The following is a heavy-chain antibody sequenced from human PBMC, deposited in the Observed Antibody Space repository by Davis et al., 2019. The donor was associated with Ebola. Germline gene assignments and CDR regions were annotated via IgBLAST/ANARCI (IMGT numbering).Heavy chain of an antibody. CDR2: IIPIFGTA. V-gene: IGHV1-69*13. CDR1: GGTFSSYA. Sequence: SVKVSCKASGGTFSSYAISWVRQAPGQGLEWMGGIIPIFGTANYAQKFQGRVTITADESTSTAYMELSSLRSEDTAVYYCASPDRQYYYYGMDVWGQGTTVTVSS. J-gene: IGHJ6*02. CDR3: ASPDRQYYYYGMDV.